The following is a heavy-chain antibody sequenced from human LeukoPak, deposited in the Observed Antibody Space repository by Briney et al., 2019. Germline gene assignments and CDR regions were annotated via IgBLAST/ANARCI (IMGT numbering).Heavy chain of an antibody. CDR1: GFTFSTYD. CDR2: IDTTGDT. V-gene: IGHV3-13*01. CDR3: ARDSSITLFRGVKDY. Sequence: GGSLRLSCAASGFTFSTYDMHWVRQATGKGLEWVSAIDTTGDTYYPGSVKGRFTISRDNAKNSLYLQMNSLRAEDTAVYYCARDSSITLFRGVKDYWGQGTLVTVSS. D-gene: IGHD3-10*01. J-gene: IGHJ4*02.